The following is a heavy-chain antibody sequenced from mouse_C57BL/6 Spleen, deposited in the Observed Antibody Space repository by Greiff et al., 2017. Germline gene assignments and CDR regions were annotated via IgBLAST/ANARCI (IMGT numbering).Heavy chain of an antibody. CDR1: GFTFSSYA. Sequence: EVKLVESGGGLVKPGGSLKLSCAASGFTFSSYAMSWVRQTPEKRLEWVATISDGGSYTYYPDNVKGRFTISRDNAKNNLYLQMSNLKSEDTAMYYCARDGYGSSYNYAMDYWGQGTSVTVSS. D-gene: IGHD1-1*01. V-gene: IGHV5-4*01. CDR3: ARDGYGSSYNYAMDY. J-gene: IGHJ4*01. CDR2: ISDGGSYT.